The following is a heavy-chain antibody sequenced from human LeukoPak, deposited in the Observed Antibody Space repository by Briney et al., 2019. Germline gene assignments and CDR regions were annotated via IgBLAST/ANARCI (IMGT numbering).Heavy chain of an antibody. CDR3: VRESIAAAGTFDY. Sequence: GGSLRLSCAASGFTFSNYAMSWVRQAPGKGLEWVSVIYSGGSTYYADSVKGRFTISKDNSKNTLYLQMNSLRAEDTAVYYCVRESIAAAGTFDYWGQGTLVTVSS. CDR1: GFTFSNYA. CDR2: IYSGGST. J-gene: IGHJ4*02. V-gene: IGHV3-53*01. D-gene: IGHD6-13*01.